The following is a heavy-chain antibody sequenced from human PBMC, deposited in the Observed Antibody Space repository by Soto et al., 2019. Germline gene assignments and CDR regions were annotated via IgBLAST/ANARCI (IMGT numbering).Heavy chain of an antibody. CDR1: GGSISSYY. CDR2: IYYSGST. J-gene: IGHJ5*02. D-gene: IGHD3-22*01. Sequence: PSETLSLTCTVSGGSISSYYWSWIRQPPGKGLEWIGYIYYSGSTNYNPSLKSRVTISVDTSKNQFSLKLSSVTAADTAVYYCARHYDSSGLGWFDPWGQGTLVTVSS. V-gene: IGHV4-59*08. CDR3: ARHYDSSGLGWFDP.